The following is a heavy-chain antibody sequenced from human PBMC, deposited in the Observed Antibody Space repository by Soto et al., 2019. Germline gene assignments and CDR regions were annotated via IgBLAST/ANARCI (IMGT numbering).Heavy chain of an antibody. Sequence: QVQLVQAGAEEKKPGASAKVPCKTSGYAFTRYAMHWVRQPPGQRLEWMGLINAVTGNTTYSQKFHGRATITRDTSASTAYIELSSLRSDDPAVDYCARSSSWLSFDLWGRGTLVTFSS. J-gene: IGHJ2*01. CDR2: INAVTGNT. CDR3: ARSSSWLSFDL. CDR1: GYAFTRYA. V-gene: IGHV1-3*05. D-gene: IGHD3-10*01.